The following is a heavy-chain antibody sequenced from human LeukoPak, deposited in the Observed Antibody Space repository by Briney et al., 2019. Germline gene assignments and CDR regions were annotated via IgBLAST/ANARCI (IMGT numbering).Heavy chain of an antibody. V-gene: IGHV1-46*01. CDR1: GYTFTSYY. CDR3: ARVGGYNLWFY. J-gene: IGHJ4*02. CDR2: INPSGGST. Sequence: GASVKVSCKASGYTFTSYYMHWVRQAPGQGLEWMGIINPSGGSTSYAQKFQGRVTMTRDTSISTAYMELSRLRSDDTAVYYCARVGGYNLWFYWGQGTLVTVSS. D-gene: IGHD5-24*01.